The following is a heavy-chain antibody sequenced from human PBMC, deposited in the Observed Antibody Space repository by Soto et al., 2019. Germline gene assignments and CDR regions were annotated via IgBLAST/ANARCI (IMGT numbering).Heavy chain of an antibody. CDR1: GFTVSSKY. V-gene: IGHV3-66*01. CDR3: ARDDVLCDGGRFYGITWDV. CDR2: IQSGGTT. J-gene: IGHJ6*04. Sequence: EVQLVESGGGLVQPGGSLRLSCAASGFTVSSKYMTWVRQAPGKGLAVVSLIQSGGTTYYADSVNGRFTISRDTSENTLHLQMDSLRVEDTAGYYCARDDVLCDGGRFYGITWDVLGKGTKVTVSS. D-gene: IGHD2-15*01.